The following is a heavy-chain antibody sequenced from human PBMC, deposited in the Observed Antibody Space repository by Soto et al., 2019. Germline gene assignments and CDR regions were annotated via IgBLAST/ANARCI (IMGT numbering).Heavy chain of an antibody. D-gene: IGHD4-4*01. CDR1: GGTFSSYA. CDR3: ARDRRLMTTVTNVGDNWFDP. V-gene: IGHV1-69*13. CDR2: IIPIFGTA. Sequence: GASVKVSCKASGGTFSSYAISWVRQAPGQGLEWMGGIIPIFGTANYAQKFQGRVTITADESTSTAYMELSSLRSEDTAVYYCARDRRLMTTVTNVGDNWFDPWGQGTLVTVSS. J-gene: IGHJ5*02.